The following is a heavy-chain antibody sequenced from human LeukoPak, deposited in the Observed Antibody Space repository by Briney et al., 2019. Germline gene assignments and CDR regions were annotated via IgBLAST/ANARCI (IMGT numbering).Heavy chain of an antibody. CDR3: AKDLDYGDLFDY. CDR2: ISGSGGST. V-gene: IGHV3-23*01. CDR1: GVTLSNYA. J-gene: IGHJ4*02. D-gene: IGHD4-17*01. Sequence: GGSLRLSCVASGVTLSNYAMSWARQAPGKGLEWVSAISGSGGSTYYADSVKGRFTISRDNSKNTLYLQMNSLRAEDTAVYYCAKDLDYGDLFDYWGQGTLATVSS.